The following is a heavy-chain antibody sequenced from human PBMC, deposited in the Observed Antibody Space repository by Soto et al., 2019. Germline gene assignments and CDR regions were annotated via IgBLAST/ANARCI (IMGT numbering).Heavy chain of an antibody. V-gene: IGHV3-13*04. J-gene: IGHJ4*02. CDR3: ARSRGLLWFGELLHPLDY. D-gene: IGHD3-10*01. CDR2: IGTAGDT. CDR1: GFTFSSYY. Sequence: PGGSLRLSCAASGFTFSSYYMHWVRQATGKGLEWVSAIGTAGDTYYPGSVKGRFTISRENAKNSLYLQMNSLRAGDTAVYYCARSRGLLWFGELLHPLDYWGQGTLVTVSS.